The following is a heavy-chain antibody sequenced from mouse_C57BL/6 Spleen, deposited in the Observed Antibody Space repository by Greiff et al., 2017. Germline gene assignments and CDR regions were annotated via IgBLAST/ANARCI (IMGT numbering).Heavy chain of an antibody. CDR2: IYPGSGST. CDR3: ARLTTVVAKEDY. D-gene: IGHD1-1*01. V-gene: IGHV1-55*01. CDR1: GYTYTSYW. J-gene: IGHJ2*01. Sequence: QVQLQQPGAELVKPGASVKMSCTASGYTYTSYWITWVKQRPGQGLEWIGDIYPGSGSTNYNEKFKSKATLTVDTSSSTAYMQLSSLTSEDSAVYYCARLTTVVAKEDYWGQGTTLTVSS.